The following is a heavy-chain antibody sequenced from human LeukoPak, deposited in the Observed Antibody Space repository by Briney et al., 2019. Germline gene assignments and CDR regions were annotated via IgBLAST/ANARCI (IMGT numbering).Heavy chain of an antibody. CDR3: AKVGGYSSSWTFDY. Sequence: GRSLRLSCAASGFTFDDYAMHWVRQAPGKGLEWVSGISWNSGSIGYADSVKGRFTISRDNSKNTLYLQMNSLGAEDTAVYYCAKVGGYSSSWTFDYWGQGTLVTVS. J-gene: IGHJ4*02. V-gene: IGHV3-9*01. CDR1: GFTFDDYA. CDR2: ISWNSGSI. D-gene: IGHD6-13*01.